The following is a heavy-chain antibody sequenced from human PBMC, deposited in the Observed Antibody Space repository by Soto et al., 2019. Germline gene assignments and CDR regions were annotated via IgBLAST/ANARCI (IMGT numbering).Heavy chain of an antibody. V-gene: IGHV5-51*01. Sequence: ESLKISCKGSGYSFTSYWIGWVRQMPGKGLEWMGIIYPGDSDTRYSPSFQGQVTISADKSISTAYLQWSSLKASDTAMYYCARHAGIAARPVFYYYGMDVWGQGNTVTVYS. D-gene: IGHD6-6*01. CDR3: ARHAGIAARPVFYYYGMDV. CDR2: IYPGDSDT. J-gene: IGHJ6*02. CDR1: GYSFTSYW.